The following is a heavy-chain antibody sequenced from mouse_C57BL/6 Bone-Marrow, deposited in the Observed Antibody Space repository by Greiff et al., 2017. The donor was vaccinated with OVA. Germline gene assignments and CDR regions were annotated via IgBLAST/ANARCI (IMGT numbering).Heavy chain of an antibody. V-gene: IGHV14-4*01. Sequence: EVQLQESGAELVRPGASVKLSCTASGFNIKDYYMHWVKERPEQGLEWIGWIDPENGDTEYASKFQGKATITADTSSKTVYLHLISLTADDTAVYYSTTYRYWGQGTTLTVSS. CDR1: GFNIKDYY. D-gene: IGHD5-5*01. J-gene: IGHJ2*01. CDR2: IDPENGDT. CDR3: TTYRY.